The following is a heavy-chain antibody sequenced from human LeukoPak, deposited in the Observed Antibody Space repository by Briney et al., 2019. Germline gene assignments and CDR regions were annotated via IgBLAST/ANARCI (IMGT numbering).Heavy chain of an antibody. CDR1: GYTFTSYG. Sequence: GASVKVSCKASGYTFTSYGISWVRQAPRQGLEWMGWISAYNGNTNYAQSLQDRVTMTADTSTSTAYMELRSLRSDDTAVYYCARDQGYYDSSGFDYWGQGTLVTVSS. J-gene: IGHJ4*02. CDR2: ISAYNGNT. V-gene: IGHV1-18*01. CDR3: ARDQGYYDSSGFDY. D-gene: IGHD3-22*01.